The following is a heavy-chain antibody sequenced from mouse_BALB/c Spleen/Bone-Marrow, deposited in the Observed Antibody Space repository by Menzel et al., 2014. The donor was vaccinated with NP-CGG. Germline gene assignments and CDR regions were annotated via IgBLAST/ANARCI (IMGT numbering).Heavy chain of an antibody. CDR2: INPSTGYT. Sequence: QVQLQQSGAELAKPGASVKMSCKASGYPFPRYWLHWVKPGPGPGLEWIGYINPSTGYTEYNQKFKDKATLTADKSSSTSYLQLSSLTSEDSAVYYCARGDYYGKGGAMVYWVQGTSVTVSS. CDR3: ARGDYYGKGGAMVY. J-gene: IGHJ4*01. CDR1: GYPFPRYW. D-gene: IGHD1-1*01. V-gene: IGHV1-7*01.